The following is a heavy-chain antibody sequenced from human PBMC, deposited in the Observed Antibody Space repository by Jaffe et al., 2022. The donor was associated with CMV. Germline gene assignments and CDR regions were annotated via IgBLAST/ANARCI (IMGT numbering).Heavy chain of an antibody. D-gene: IGHD2-2*01. CDR3: ASRVVGYCSSTSCYPFDP. CDR1: GGSISSSSYY. J-gene: IGHJ5*02. CDR2: IYYSGST. V-gene: IGHV4-39*01. Sequence: QLQLQESGPGLVKPSETLSLTCTVSGGSISSSSYYWGWIRQPPGKGLEWIGSIYYSGSTYYNPSLKSRVTISVDTSKNQFSLKLSSVTAADTAVYYCASRVVGYCSSTSCYPFDPWGQGTLVTVSS.